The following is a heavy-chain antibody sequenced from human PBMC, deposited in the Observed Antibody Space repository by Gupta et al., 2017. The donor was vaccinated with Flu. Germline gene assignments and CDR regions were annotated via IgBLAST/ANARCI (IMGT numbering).Heavy chain of an antibody. Sequence: QITLEESGPTLVKRTQNPTLTCTCSGFSTSSPEVGVGWVRQPRGQALEWLALIYWDDDQYYSPSLKTRLAISKDTSRNQVILRMTYMDPADTATYYCAHRRPVGLNYYVLTGFFDYWGQGFQVTVSS. CDR2: IYWDDDQ. CDR3: AHRRPVGLNYYVLTGFFDY. D-gene: IGHD3-10*02. V-gene: IGHV2-5*02. CDR1: GFSTSSPEVG. J-gene: IGHJ4*02.